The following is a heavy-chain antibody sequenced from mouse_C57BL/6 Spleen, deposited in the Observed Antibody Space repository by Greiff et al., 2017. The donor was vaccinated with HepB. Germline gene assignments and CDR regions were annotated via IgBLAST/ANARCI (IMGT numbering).Heavy chain of an antibody. J-gene: IGHJ2*01. V-gene: IGHV1-82*01. CDR2: IYPGDGDT. Sequence: VKPGASVKISCKASGYAFSSSWMNWVKQRPGKGLEWIGRIYPGDGDTNYNGKFKGKATLTADKSSSTAYMQLSSLTSEDSAVYFCARKLVFDYWGQGTTLTVSS. D-gene: IGHD4-1*01. CDR1: GYAFSSSW. CDR3: ARKLVFDY.